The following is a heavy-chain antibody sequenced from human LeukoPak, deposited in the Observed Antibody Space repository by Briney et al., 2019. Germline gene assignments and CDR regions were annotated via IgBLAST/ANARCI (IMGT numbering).Heavy chain of an antibody. CDR1: GASISSSSYY. Sequence: SETLSLTCTVSGASISSSSYYWGWIRQPPGKGLEWIGNIYYSGSTYYNPSLKSRVTISVDTSKNQFSLRVRSVTAADTAVYYCVGPRSRLAWFDPWGQGTLVTVSS. CDR2: IYYSGST. CDR3: VGPRSRLAWFDP. D-gene: IGHD6-19*01. V-gene: IGHV4-39*01. J-gene: IGHJ5*02.